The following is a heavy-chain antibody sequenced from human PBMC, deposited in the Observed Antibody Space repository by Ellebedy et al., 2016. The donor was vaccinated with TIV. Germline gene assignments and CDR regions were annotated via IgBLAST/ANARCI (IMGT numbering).Heavy chain of an antibody. CDR3: ASKDHGYWYFDL. CDR2: IYYSGST. D-gene: IGHD1-14*01. V-gene: IGHV4-31*03. Sequence: MPSETPSLTCTVSGGSISSGGYYWSWIRQHPGKGLEWIGYIYYSGSTYYNPSLKSRVTISVDTSKNQFSLKLSSVTAADTAVYYCASKDHGYWYFDLWGRGTLVTVSS. CDR1: GGSISSGGYY. J-gene: IGHJ2*01.